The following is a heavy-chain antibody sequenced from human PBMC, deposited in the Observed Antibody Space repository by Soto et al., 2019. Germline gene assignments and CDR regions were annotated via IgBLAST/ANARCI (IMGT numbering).Heavy chain of an antibody. Sequence: EVQLLESGGGLVQPGGSLRLSCAASGFTFSSYAMSWVRQAPGKGLEWVSAISGSGGSTYYADSVKGRFTISRDNSKNTLYLQMNSLRAEDTAVYYCTTDRELERYYYYGMDVWGQGTTVTVSS. CDR3: TTDRELERYYYYGMDV. D-gene: IGHD1-1*01. J-gene: IGHJ6*02. CDR2: ISGSGGST. V-gene: IGHV3-23*01. CDR1: GFTFSSYA.